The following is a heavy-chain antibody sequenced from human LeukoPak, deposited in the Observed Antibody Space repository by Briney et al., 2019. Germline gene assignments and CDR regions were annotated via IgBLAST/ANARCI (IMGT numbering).Heavy chain of an antibody. CDR1: GDSISSSNW. CDR2: IYHSGSA. Sequence: SETLSLTCAVSGDSISSSNWWSWVRQPPGKGLEWIGEIYHSGSANYNPSLRSRVTISVDKSKNQFSLKLSSVTAADTAVYYCARELAVTGTIDYWGQGTLVPVSS. CDR3: ARELAVTGTIDY. D-gene: IGHD6-19*01. J-gene: IGHJ4*02. V-gene: IGHV4-4*02.